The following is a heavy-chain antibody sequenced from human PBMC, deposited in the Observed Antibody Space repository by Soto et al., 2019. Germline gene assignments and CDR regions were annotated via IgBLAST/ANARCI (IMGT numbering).Heavy chain of an antibody. CDR3: TTDLGIGVVPGRFDP. V-gene: IGHV3-15*01. Sequence: EVQLVESGGGLVKPGGSLRLSSAASGFTFSNAWMSWVRQAPGKGLEWVGRIKSKTDGGTTDYAAPVKGRFTISRDASKNALYLQMNSQKTEDTAVYYCTTDLGIGVVPGRFDPWGQGTLVTVSS. D-gene: IGHD2-2*01. CDR1: GFTFSNAW. CDR2: IKSKTDGGTT. J-gene: IGHJ5*02.